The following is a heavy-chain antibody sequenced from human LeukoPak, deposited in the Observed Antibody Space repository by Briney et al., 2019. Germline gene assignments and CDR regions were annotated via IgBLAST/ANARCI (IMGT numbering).Heavy chain of an antibody. D-gene: IGHD3-22*01. J-gene: IGHJ4*02. V-gene: IGHV3-73*01. CDR2: IRSKANSYAT. Sequence: GGSLRLSCAASGFIFNNYEMNWVRQAPGKGLEWVGRIRSKANSYATAYAASVKGRFTISRDDSKNTAYLQMNSLKTEDTAVYYCTRQVYDSSGYYSSIDYWGQGTLVTVSS. CDR3: TRQVYDSSGYYSSIDY. CDR1: GFIFNNYE.